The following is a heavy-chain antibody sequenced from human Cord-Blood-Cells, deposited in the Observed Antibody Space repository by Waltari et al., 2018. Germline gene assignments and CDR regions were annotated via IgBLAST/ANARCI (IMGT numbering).Heavy chain of an antibody. D-gene: IGHD6-13*01. CDR3: ARGLSSSLSSGWFDP. CDR1: GYTFTGYY. J-gene: IGHJ5*02. Sequence: QVQLVQSGAEVKKPGASVKVSCKASGYTFTGYYMHWVRQAPGQGLEWMGWINPNRGGTNYAQKLQGRVTMTRDTSISTAYMELSRLRSDDTVVYYCARGLSSSLSSGWFDPWGQGTLVTVSS. V-gene: IGHV1-2*02. CDR2: INPNRGGT.